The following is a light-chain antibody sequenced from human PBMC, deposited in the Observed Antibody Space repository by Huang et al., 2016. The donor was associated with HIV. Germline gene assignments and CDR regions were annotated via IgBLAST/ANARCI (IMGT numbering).Light chain of an antibody. CDR2: GAS. J-gene: IGKJ5*01. CDR1: QAINNY. Sequence: IQLTQSPSSLSASVGDRVTITCRASQAINNYLAWYQQKPGTAPNLLIHGASTLQSGVPSRFSGGGSGTDYTLTISGLQPEDLATYYCQQFNSYPLAFGRGTRLEIK. V-gene: IGKV1-9*01. CDR3: QQFNSYPLA.